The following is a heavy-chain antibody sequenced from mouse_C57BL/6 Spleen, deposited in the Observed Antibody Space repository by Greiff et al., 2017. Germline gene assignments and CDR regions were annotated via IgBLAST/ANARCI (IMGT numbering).Heavy chain of an antibody. V-gene: IGHV5-9-1*02. J-gene: IGHJ2*01. CDR1: GFTFSSYA. CDR2: ISSGGDYI. CDR3: TRGRYGSSYDYFDY. D-gene: IGHD1-1*01. Sequence: EVMLVESGEGLVKPGGSLKLSCAASGFTFSSYAMSWVRQTPEKRLEWVAYISSGGDYIYYAETVKGRFTISRDNARNTLYLQMSSLKSEDTAMYYCTRGRYGSSYDYFDYWGQGTTLTVSS.